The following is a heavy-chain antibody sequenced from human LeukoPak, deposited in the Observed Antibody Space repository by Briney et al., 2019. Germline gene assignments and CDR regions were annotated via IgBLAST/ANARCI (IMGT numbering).Heavy chain of an antibody. CDR2: ISDSET. CDR3: ARGGSGTSVLYS. D-gene: IGHD2-2*01. CDR1: ESTFSSIA. Sequence: PGGSLRLSCPPPESTFSSIAMTWARKPQGRGLEWVSFISDSETKYGDSVKGRFTVSRDNSKNTLYLEMNSLRAEDTAVYYCARGGSGTSVLYSWGQGILVTVSS. V-gene: IGHV3-23*01. J-gene: IGHJ4*02.